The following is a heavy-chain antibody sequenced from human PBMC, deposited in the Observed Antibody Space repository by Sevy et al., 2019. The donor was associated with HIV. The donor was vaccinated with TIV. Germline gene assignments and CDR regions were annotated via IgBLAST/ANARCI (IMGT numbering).Heavy chain of an antibody. D-gene: IGHD5-18*01. CDR2: ISSSSRTL. Sequence: GGSLRLSCVVSGLTFSSDSMNWVRQAPGKGLEWLAYISSSSRTLYYADSVEGRFTISRDNDKKSVLLQMNNLRDEDSATYYCARDVDTPFVRSFDSWGQGTLVTVSS. CDR1: GLTFSSDS. CDR3: ARDVDTPFVRSFDS. J-gene: IGHJ4*02. V-gene: IGHV3-48*02.